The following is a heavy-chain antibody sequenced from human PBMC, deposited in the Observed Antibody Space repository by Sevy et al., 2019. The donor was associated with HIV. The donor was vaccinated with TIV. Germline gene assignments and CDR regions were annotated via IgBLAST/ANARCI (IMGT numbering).Heavy chain of an antibody. Sequence: GGSLRLSCAASGFTFSSYSMNWVRQAPGKGLEWVSSISSSSSYIYYADPVKGRFTISRDNAKNSLYLQMNSLRAEDTAVYYCARGKNSYYYGSGSYDTYYYYGMDVWGQGTTVTVSS. J-gene: IGHJ6*02. V-gene: IGHV3-21*01. D-gene: IGHD3-10*01. CDR3: ARGKNSYYYGSGSYDTYYYYGMDV. CDR2: ISSSSSYI. CDR1: GFTFSSYS.